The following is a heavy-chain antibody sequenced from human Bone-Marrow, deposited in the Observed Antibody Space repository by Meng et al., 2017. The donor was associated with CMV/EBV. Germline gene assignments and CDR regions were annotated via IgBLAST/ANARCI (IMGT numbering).Heavy chain of an antibody. J-gene: IGHJ3*01. V-gene: IGHV3-30*04. CDR2: ISNDGSNK. Sequence: GESLTLSCAVSGFTFSSYAMHWDRQAPGKGLEWVEVISNDGSNKYYAHSVKGRFTISRDNSKNTLYLQMNSLRAEDTAVYYCARGGRDGFDFWGQGTMVTVSS. CDR1: GFTFSSYA. CDR3: ARGGRDGFDF.